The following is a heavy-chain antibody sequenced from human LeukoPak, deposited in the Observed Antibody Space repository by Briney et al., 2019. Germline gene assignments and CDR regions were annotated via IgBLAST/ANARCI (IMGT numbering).Heavy chain of an antibody. CDR1: GYTFTGYY. CDR3: ARDKYDIVVVPAATNYYYYGMDV. D-gene: IGHD2-2*01. Sequence: ASVKVSRKASGYTFTGYYMHWVRQAPGQGLEWMGWINPNSGGTNYAQKFQGRVTMTRDTSISTAYMELSRLRSDDTAVYYCARDKYDIVVVPAATNYYYYGMDVWGQGTTVTVSS. J-gene: IGHJ6*02. CDR2: INPNSGGT. V-gene: IGHV1-2*02.